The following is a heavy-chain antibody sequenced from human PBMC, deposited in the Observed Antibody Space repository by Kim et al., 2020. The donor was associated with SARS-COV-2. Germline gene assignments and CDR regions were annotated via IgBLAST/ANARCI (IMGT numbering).Heavy chain of an antibody. V-gene: IGHV3-66*01. J-gene: IGHJ4*02. CDR2: GGST. CDR3: ARDLRDWG. D-gene: IGHD7-27*01. Sequence: GGSTYYTDSVKGRFTISRDNSKNTLYLQMNSLRAEDTAVYYCARDLRDWGWGQGTLVTVSS.